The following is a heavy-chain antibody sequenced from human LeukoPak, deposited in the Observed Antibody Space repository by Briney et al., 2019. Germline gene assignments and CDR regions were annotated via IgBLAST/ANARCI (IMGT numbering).Heavy chain of an antibody. CDR2: ISSSSSYI. J-gene: IGHJ6*02. Sequence: GGSLRLSCAASGFTFSSYSMNWVRQAPAKGLEWVSSISSSSSYIYYADSVKGRFTISRDNAKNSLYLQMNSLRAEDTAVYYCARTLIAVAGIDCYYGMDVWGQGTTVTVSS. CDR1: GFTFSSYS. V-gene: IGHV3-21*01. D-gene: IGHD6-19*01. CDR3: ARTLIAVAGIDCYYGMDV.